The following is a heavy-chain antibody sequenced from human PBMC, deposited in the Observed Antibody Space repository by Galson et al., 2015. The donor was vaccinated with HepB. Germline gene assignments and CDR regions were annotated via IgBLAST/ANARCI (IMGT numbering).Heavy chain of an antibody. D-gene: IGHD2-2*01. Sequence: SLRLSCAASGFTFSDYYMSWIRQAPGKGLEWVSYISSSSSYTNYADSVKGRFTISRDNAKNSLYLQMNSLRAEDTAVYYCARVVVPAAIIEATFAFDIWGQGIMVTVSS. CDR2: ISSSSSYT. CDR3: ARVVVPAAIIEATFAFDI. J-gene: IGHJ3*02. V-gene: IGHV3-11*06. CDR1: GFTFSDYY.